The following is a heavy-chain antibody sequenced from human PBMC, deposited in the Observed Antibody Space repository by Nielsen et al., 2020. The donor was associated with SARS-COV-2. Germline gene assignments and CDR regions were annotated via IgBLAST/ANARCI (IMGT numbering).Heavy chain of an antibody. J-gene: IGHJ6*02. V-gene: IGHV3-30*01. CDR1: GFTFSTYA. Sequence: GESLKISCAASGFTFSTYAFHWVRQAPGKGLEWVAVISNDGNKKYYADSVKGRFTIARDNSKNTLYLQMNSLKTDDSAKYYCARRMGSGSYQAYSLDVWGLGTTVTVSS. CDR2: ISNDGNKK. CDR3: ARRMGSGSYQAYSLDV. D-gene: IGHD3-10*01.